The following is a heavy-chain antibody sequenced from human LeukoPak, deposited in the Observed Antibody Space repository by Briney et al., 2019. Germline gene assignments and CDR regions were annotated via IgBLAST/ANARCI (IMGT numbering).Heavy chain of an antibody. D-gene: IGHD6-6*01. CDR3: ARGEWGSSPFDY. Sequence: GGSLRLSCAASGFTFSTYSMNWVRQAPGKGLEWVSFISTSSSYIYYADSVKGRFTISRDNAKNSLYLQMNSLRVEDTAVYYCARGEWGSSPFDYWGQGTLVTVSS. CDR1: GFTFSTYS. CDR2: ISTSSSYI. J-gene: IGHJ4*02. V-gene: IGHV3-21*01.